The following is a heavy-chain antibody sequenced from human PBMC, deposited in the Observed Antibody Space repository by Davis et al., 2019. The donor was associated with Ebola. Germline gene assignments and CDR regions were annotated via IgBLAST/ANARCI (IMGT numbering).Heavy chain of an antibody. CDR1: GGSIISGGYY. CDR3: ARTRGYSGYARFDY. CDR2: IFSSGST. D-gene: IGHD5-12*01. V-gene: IGHV4-31*03. Sequence: MPSETLSLTCTVSGGSIISGGYYWSWIRQHPGKGLEWIGYIFSSGSTFYNPSLKSRVTISVDTSKNQFSLKLSSVTAADTAVYYCARTRGYSGYARFDYWGQGTLVTVSS. J-gene: IGHJ4*02.